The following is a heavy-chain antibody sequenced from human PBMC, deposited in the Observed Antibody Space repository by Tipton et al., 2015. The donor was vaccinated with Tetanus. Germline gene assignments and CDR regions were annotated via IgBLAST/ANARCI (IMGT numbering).Heavy chain of an antibody. CDR2: INHSGST. V-gene: IGHV4-34*01. CDR1: GGSFSGYY. Sequence: TLSLTCAVYGGSFSGYYWSWIRQPPGKGLEWIGEINHSGSTNYNPSLKSRVTISVDTSKNQFSLKLSSATAADTAVYYCARGYYYDSSGYYYKAPNDYWGQGTLVTVSS. J-gene: IGHJ4*02. D-gene: IGHD3-22*01. CDR3: ARGYYYDSSGYYYKAPNDY.